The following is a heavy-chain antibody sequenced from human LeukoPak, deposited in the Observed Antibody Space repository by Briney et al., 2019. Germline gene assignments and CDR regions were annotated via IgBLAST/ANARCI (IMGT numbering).Heavy chain of an antibody. CDR1: GGSFSGYY. CDR2: INHSGST. CDR3: ARLVTSNTDGNYFDY. V-gene: IGHV4-34*01. D-gene: IGHD4-11*01. Sequence: SETLSLTCAVYGGSFSGYYWSWIRQPPGKGLEWIGEINHSGSTNYNPSLKSRVTISVDTSRNQFSLKLSFVTAADTAVYSCARLVTSNTDGNYFDYWGQGTLVTVSS. J-gene: IGHJ4*02.